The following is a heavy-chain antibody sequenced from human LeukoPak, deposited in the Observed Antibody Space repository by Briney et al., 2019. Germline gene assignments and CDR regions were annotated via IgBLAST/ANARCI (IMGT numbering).Heavy chain of an antibody. V-gene: IGHV3-23*01. CDR2: ISGSGDST. CDR3: AKYSFDGRGYYRY. D-gene: IGHD3-22*01. CDR1: GFTFSNCA. J-gene: IGHJ4*02. Sequence: GGSLRLSCAASGFTFSNCAMSWVRQAPGKGLGWVSGISGSGDSTYYADSVKGRFTISRDDPKNTLYLQMNSLRAEDTAAYYCAKYSFDGRGYYRYWGQGTLVTVSS.